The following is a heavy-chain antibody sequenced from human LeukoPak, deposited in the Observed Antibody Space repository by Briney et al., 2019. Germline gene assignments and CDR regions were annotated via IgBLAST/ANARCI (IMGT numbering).Heavy chain of an antibody. V-gene: IGHV4-59*01. Sequence: MPSETLSLTCTVSGGSISSYYWTWIRQPPGKGLEWIGYFYYSGSTNYNPSLKSRVTMSVDISKNQFSLKLSSVTAADTAVYYCARGKIPSAGYAFDIWGLGTMVTVSS. CDR1: GGSISSYY. CDR2: FYYSGST. J-gene: IGHJ3*02. D-gene: IGHD1-26*01. CDR3: ARGKIPSAGYAFDI.